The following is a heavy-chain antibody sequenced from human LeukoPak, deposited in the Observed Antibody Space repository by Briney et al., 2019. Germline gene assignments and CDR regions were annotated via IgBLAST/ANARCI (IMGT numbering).Heavy chain of an antibody. D-gene: IGHD2-2*01. J-gene: IGHJ4*02. CDR3: AARGYCSGTSCLLEY. CDR2: INSDGSST. Sequence: GGSLRLSCAASGFTFSSYWMHWVCQAPGKGLVWVSRINSDGSSTNYADSVKGRFTISRDNAKNTLYVQMNSLRAEDTAVYYCAARGYCSGTSCLLEYWGQGTLVTVSS. CDR1: GFTFSSYW. V-gene: IGHV3-74*01.